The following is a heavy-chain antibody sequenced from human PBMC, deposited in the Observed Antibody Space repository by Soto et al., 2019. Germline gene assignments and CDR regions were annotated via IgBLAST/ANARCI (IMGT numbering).Heavy chain of an antibody. CDR1: GYTFTSYG. V-gene: IGHV1-18*01. CDR3: ARDRRSEGRPLDAFDI. J-gene: IGHJ3*02. Sequence: XSVKVYWHASGYTFTSYGIRLVRQAPGQGLEWMGWISAYNGNTNYAQKLQGRVTMTTDTSTSTAYMELRSLRSDDTAVYYCARDRRSEGRPLDAFDIWGQGTMVTVSS. CDR2: ISAYNGNT. D-gene: IGHD3-10*01.